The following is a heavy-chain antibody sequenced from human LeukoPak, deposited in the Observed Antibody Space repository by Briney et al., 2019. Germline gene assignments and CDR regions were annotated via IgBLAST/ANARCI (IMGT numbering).Heavy chain of an antibody. CDR3: AKLPPWFGGNAEFPDY. CDR2: ISGSGGST. V-gene: IGHV3-23*01. Sequence: PGGSLRLSCAASGFTFSSYAMSWVRQAPGKGLEWVSAISGSGGSTYYADSVKGRFTISRDNSKNTLYLQMNSLRAEDTAVYYCAKLPPWFGGNAEFPDYWGQGTLVTVSS. J-gene: IGHJ4*02. CDR1: GFTFSSYA. D-gene: IGHD3-10*01.